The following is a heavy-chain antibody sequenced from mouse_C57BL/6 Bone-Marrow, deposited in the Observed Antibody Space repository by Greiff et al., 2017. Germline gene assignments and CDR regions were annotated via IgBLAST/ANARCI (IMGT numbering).Heavy chain of an antibody. CDR2: ISNGGGST. Sequence: EVQLQESGGGLVQPGGSLKLSCAASGFTFSDYYMYWVRQTPEKRLEWVAYISNGGGSTYYPDTVKGRFTISRDNAKNTLYLQMSRLKSEDTAMYYCARHGWLLRYWYFDVWGTGTTVTVSS. CDR1: GFTFSDYY. CDR3: ARHGWLLRYWYFDV. V-gene: IGHV5-12*01. J-gene: IGHJ1*03. D-gene: IGHD2-3*01.